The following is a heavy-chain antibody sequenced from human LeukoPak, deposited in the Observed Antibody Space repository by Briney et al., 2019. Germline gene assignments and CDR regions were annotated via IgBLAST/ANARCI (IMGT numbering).Heavy chain of an antibody. CDR2: IYNSGST. CDR1: GGSISSGSYY. V-gene: IGHV4-61*02. Sequence: SETLSLTCTVSGGSISSGSYYRSWIRQPAGRGLEWIGRIYNSGSTNYNPSLKSRVTISIDTSKNQFSLKLTSVTAADTAVYYCARGPSFKEPLTPWGQGTLVTVSS. CDR3: ARGPSFKEPLTP. J-gene: IGHJ5*02. D-gene: IGHD1-14*01.